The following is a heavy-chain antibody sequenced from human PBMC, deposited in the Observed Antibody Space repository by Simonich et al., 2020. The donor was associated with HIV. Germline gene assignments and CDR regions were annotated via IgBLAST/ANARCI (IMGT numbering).Heavy chain of an antibody. V-gene: IGHV3-33*05. CDR3: ATDGKIGEGYYYMDV. CDR1: GFTFSSYG. J-gene: IGHJ6*03. CDR2: ISYEGSNK. D-gene: IGHD3-10*01. Sequence: QVQLVESGGGVVQPGRSLRLSCATSGFTFSSYGMHWVRQAPGKGREWVAVISYEGSNKYYADSVKGRFSISRDDSKNTLYLQMNSLRAEDTAVYYCATDGKIGEGYYYMDVWGKGTTVTVSS.